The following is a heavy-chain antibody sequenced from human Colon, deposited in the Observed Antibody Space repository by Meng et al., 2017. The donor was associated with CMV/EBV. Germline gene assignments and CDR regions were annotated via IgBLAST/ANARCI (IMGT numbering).Heavy chain of an antibody. V-gene: IGHV2-5*02. Sequence: CSFSGFELDTRGVGVAWIRQPPGKALEWLALIYWDDEKRYNPSLQNRLTISNDTSKNQVLLTMTNMDPADTATYYCARRGSGSYAFDHWGQGTLVTVSS. CDR1: GFELDTRGVG. D-gene: IGHD1-26*01. J-gene: IGHJ4*02. CDR2: IYWDDEK. CDR3: ARRGSGSYAFDH.